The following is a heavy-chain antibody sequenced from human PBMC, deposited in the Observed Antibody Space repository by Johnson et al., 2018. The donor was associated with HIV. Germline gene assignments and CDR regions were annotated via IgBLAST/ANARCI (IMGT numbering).Heavy chain of an antibody. Sequence: MLLVESGGGVVQPGRSLRLSCAASGFTFSSNAMHWVRQAPGKGLERVVVISYAGSNKSYADSVKGRFTISRDNSKNTLYLQMNSLRAEDTAVYYCARDFIAPELGDAFDIWGQGTMVTVSS. CDR1: GFTFSSNA. D-gene: IGHD6-25*01. CDR2: ISYAGSNK. CDR3: ARDFIAPELGDAFDI. V-gene: IGHV3-30-3*01. J-gene: IGHJ3*02.